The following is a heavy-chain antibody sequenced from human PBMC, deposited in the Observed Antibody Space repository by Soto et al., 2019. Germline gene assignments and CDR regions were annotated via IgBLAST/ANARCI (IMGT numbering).Heavy chain of an antibody. V-gene: IGHV4-34*01. CDR1: GGSFSGYY. J-gene: IGHJ4*02. D-gene: IGHD2-8*02. Sequence: ASETLSLTCAVYGGSFSGYYWTWIRQPPGTGLEWIGETNHSGSTNYNPSLKSQVTISVDTSKNQFSLKLTSVTAADTAVYYCARDKITGLFDYWGQGTLVTVSS. CDR2: TNHSGST. CDR3: ARDKITGLFDY.